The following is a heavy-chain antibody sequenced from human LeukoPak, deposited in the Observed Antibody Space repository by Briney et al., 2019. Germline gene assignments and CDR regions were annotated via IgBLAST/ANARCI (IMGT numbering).Heavy chain of an antibody. Sequence: PGGSLRLSCAASGFTFSSYAMSWVRQAPGKGLEWVSAISGSGGSTYYADSVKCRFTISRDNSKNTLYLQMNSLRAEDTAVYHCASHKYCYDSSGYQLPMIFDFWGQGPLVTVSS. CDR1: GFTFSSYA. J-gene: IGHJ4*02. CDR2: ISGSGGST. D-gene: IGHD3-22*01. V-gene: IGHV3-23*01. CDR3: ASHKYCYDSSGYQLPMIFDF.